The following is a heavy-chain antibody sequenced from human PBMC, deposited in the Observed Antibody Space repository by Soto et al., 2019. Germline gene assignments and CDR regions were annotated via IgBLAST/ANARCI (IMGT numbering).Heavy chain of an antibody. V-gene: IGHV1-8*01. J-gene: IGHJ4*02. D-gene: IGHD7-27*01. CDR1: GYTCTSYD. CDR2: MSSSSGHT. Sequence: QVQLVQSGAEVKEPGASVKVSCKASGYTCTSYDFNWVRQATGQGPEWMGGMSSSSGHTGYAHKFQGSVTMTRNTSISTAYMDLSSLRSEDAAVYCCARGPPTWGFDYWGPGVLVTVSS. CDR3: ARGPPTWGFDY.